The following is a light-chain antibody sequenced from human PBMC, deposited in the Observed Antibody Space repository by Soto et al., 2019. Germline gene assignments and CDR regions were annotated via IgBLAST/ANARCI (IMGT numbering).Light chain of an antibody. Sequence: DIQITQSPSSLSASVGDRVTITCRASLPISNYLAWYQQKPGKVPKLLIYAASSLQSGVRSRFSGSGSGTDFTLTISSLQPEDVATYYCQKYDSASWTFGQGTKVDIK. J-gene: IGKJ1*01. CDR1: LPISNY. CDR3: QKYDSASWT. CDR2: AAS. V-gene: IGKV1-27*01.